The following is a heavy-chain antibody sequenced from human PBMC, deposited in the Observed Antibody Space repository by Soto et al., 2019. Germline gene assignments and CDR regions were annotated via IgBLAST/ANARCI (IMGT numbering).Heavy chain of an antibody. CDR2: INHSGST. CDR3: PLLGGGDNWFDP. Sequence: QVQLQQWGAGLLKPSETLSLTCAVYGGSFSGYYWSWIRQPPGKGLEWIGEINHSGSTNYNPSLKRRVTISVDTSRDQFSLKLGSVTAADTAVYYYPLLGGGDNWFDPWGQGTLVTVSS. D-gene: IGHD3-10*01. V-gene: IGHV4-34*01. J-gene: IGHJ5*02. CDR1: GGSFSGYY.